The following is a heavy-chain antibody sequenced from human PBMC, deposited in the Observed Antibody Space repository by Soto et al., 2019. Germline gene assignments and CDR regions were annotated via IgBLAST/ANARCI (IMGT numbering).Heavy chain of an antibody. D-gene: IGHD3-9*01. Sequence: QVQLVQSGAEVKKPGSSVKVSCKASGGTFSSYAISWVRQAPGQGLEWMGGIIPIFGTANYAQKFQGRVTISADESTSTAYMELSSLRSEDTAVYYCARPHPLRYFAPYGMDVWGQGTTVTVSS. J-gene: IGHJ6*02. CDR2: IIPIFGTA. CDR3: ARPHPLRYFAPYGMDV. V-gene: IGHV1-69*01. CDR1: GGTFSSYA.